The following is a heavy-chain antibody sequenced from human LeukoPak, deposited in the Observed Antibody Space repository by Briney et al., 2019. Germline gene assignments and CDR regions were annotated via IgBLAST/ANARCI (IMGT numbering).Heavy chain of an antibody. J-gene: IGHJ4*02. Sequence: KSGGSLRLSCAASGFTFSDYYMSWIRQAPGKGLEWVSYISSSGSTIYFADSVKGRFTVSRDNAKNSLSLQMNSLRAEDTAVYYCATVLVATNHDYFDSWGQGILVTVSS. CDR1: GFTFSDYY. D-gene: IGHD5-12*01. CDR3: ATVLVATNHDYFDS. V-gene: IGHV3-11*01. CDR2: ISSSGSTI.